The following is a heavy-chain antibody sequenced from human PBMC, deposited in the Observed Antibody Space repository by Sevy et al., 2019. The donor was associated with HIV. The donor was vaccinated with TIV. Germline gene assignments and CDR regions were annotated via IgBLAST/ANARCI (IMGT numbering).Heavy chain of an antibody. V-gene: IGHV4-61*01. CDR1: GGSVISGSFY. J-gene: IGHJ4*02. Sequence: SETLSLTCTVSGGSVISGSFYWSWIRQAPGKGLECLGRVYKTWTTYYNTSLRSRVTISVDTSKNQFSLKVSSLTAADTAVYYCARDQDYFKYWGQGILVTVSS. CDR2: VYKTWTT. CDR3: ARDQDYFKY.